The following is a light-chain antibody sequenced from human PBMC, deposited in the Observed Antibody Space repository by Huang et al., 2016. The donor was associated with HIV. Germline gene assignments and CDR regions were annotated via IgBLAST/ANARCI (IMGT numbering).Light chain of an antibody. CDR3: QQYNNWPRT. Sequence: ERVMTQSPATLSVSLGETATLSCRASQYVSSNVAWYQQKPGQAPRRLIYGASTRVTDIPARFSGSGSGIEFTLTISTLQSEDFAVYYCQQYNNWPRTFGQGTKLEIK. J-gene: IGKJ2*01. CDR1: QYVSSN. CDR2: GAS. V-gene: IGKV3-15*01.